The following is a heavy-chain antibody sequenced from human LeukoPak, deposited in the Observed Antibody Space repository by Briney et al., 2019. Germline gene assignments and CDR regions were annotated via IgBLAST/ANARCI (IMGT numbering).Heavy chain of an antibody. CDR3: ARGSWAPAVTTPPPDFDS. CDR2: IYNGGTA. J-gene: IGHJ4*02. D-gene: IGHD4-17*01. V-gene: IGHV4-59*01. Sequence: PSETLSLTCTVSGGSISNYYWSWFRLPPGKGLEWIGYIYNGGTASYSPSLKSRVTISVDTSKSQFSLNLSSVTAAGTAVYYCARGSWAPAVTTPPPDFDSWGQGTLVTVSS. CDR1: GGSISNYY.